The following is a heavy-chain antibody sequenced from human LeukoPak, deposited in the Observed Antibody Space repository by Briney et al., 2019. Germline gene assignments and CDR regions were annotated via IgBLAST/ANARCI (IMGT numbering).Heavy chain of an antibody. V-gene: IGHV3-7*01. CDR1: TFSFSDFW. Sequence: GGSLRLSCAASTFSFSDFWMTWVRQAPGKGLEWVANIKGDGSQKHYVDSVEGRFTISRDNAENSLYLQMNSLRAEDTAVYYCARDVNPRLVNYYDGSGYYFDGFDIWGQGTLVTVSS. D-gene: IGHD3-22*01. CDR3: ARDVNPRLVNYYDGSGYYFDGFDI. J-gene: IGHJ3*02. CDR2: IKGDGSQK.